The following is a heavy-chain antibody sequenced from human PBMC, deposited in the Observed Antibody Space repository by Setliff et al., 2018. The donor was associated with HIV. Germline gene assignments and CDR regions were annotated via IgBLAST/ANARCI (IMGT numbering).Heavy chain of an antibody. CDR1: GFTFSSYS. Sequence: GGSLRLSCAASGFTFSSYSMNWVRQAPGKGLEWVSAISSGGEIMFYADSVKGRFTISRDNAKNSLYLQMNSLRAEDTAVYYCARASYYYDSSGWVDYWGQGTLVTVSS. D-gene: IGHD3-22*01. CDR2: ISSGGEIM. J-gene: IGHJ4*02. CDR3: ARASYYYDSSGWVDY. V-gene: IGHV3-21*04.